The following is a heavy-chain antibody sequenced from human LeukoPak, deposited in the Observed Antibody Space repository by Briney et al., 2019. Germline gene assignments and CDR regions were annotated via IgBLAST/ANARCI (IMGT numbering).Heavy chain of an antibody. V-gene: IGHV4-34*01. Sequence: PSETLSLTCAAYGGSFSGYYWSWIRQPPGKGLEWIGEINHSGSTNYIPSLKSRVTISVDTSKNQFSLKLSSVTAADTAVYYCARGLYYDSSGPWGQGTLVTVSS. CDR2: INHSGST. D-gene: IGHD3-22*01. CDR3: ARGLYYDSSGP. J-gene: IGHJ4*02. CDR1: GGSFSGYY.